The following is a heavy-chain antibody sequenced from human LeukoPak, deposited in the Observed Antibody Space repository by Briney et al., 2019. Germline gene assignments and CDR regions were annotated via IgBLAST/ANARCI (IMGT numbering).Heavy chain of an antibody. D-gene: IGHD2-2*01. CDR2: MNPNSGDT. J-gene: IGHJ4*02. V-gene: IGHV1-2*02. Sequence: ASVKVSCKASVYTFTNFYIHWVRQAPGQGLEWMGWMNPNSGDTSYAREFQDRVTMTRDTSLSTAYMELNRLRSDDTAVYFCARRPINCIITNCYVDYWGQGTLVTVSS. CDR3: ARRPINCIITNCYVDY. CDR1: VYTFTNFY.